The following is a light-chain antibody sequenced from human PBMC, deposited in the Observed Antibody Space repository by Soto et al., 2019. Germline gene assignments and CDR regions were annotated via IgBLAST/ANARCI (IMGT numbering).Light chain of an antibody. J-gene: IGLJ1*01. Sequence: QCSLTQPACVSGSRGQSITISCTGTISDVGSYNYVSWYQQYPGKAPKLMIYDVSTRPSGVSDRFSGSKSGNTASLTISGLRAEDEADYYCGSYTTSSNYVFGTGTKVTVL. V-gene: IGLV2-14*03. CDR2: DVS. CDR3: GSYTTSSNYV. CDR1: ISDVGSYNY.